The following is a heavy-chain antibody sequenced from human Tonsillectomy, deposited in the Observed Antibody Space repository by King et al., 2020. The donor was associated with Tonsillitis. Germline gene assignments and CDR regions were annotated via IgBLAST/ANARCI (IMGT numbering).Heavy chain of an antibody. J-gene: IGHJ4*02. V-gene: IGHV1-69*01. CDR2: FIPVFGTS. CDR3: ARGIVATIRGYYFDY. CDR1: GGTFSTYA. Sequence: QLVQSGAEVKKPGSSVKVSCKASGGTFSTYAISWVRQAPGHGLEWMGGFIPVFGTSNYAQKFQGRVTITTDESSSTAYMELSSLRSEDTAVYYCARGIVATIRGYYFDYGGQGTLVTVSS. D-gene: IGHD5-12*01.